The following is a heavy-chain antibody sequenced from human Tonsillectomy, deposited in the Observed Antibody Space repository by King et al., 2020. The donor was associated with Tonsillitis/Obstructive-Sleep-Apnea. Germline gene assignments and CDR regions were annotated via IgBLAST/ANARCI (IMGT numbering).Heavy chain of an antibody. CDR3: AKDVLISTYISSSDWGYFDL. CDR2: ISYDGSNK. J-gene: IGHJ2*01. CDR1: GFTFSSYG. D-gene: IGHD6-6*01. V-gene: IGHV3-30*18. Sequence: VQLVESGGGVVQPGRSLRLSCAASGFTFSSYGMHWVRQAPGKGLEWVAVISYDGSNKYYADSVKGRFTISRDNSKNTLYLQMNSLRADDPVVYYCAKDVLISTYISSSDWGYFDLWGRGTLVTVSS.